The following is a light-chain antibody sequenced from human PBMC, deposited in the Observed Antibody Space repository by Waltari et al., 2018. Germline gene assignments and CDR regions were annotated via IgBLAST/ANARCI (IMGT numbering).Light chain of an antibody. CDR2: LAS. V-gene: IGKV2-28*01. CDR1: RSLLHSNGYNY. Sequence: EIVLTQYPLSLPVTPGEPASISCGSSRSLLHSNGYNYLGWYLQKPGQSPQLLIYLASSRASGVPDRFSGSGSDTDFTLKISRVEAEDVGVYYCMQALQTPPTFGQGTKVEIK. J-gene: IGKJ1*01. CDR3: MQALQTPPT.